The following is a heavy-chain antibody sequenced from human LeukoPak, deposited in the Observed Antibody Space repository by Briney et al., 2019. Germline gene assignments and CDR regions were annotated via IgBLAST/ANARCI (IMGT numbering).Heavy chain of an antibody. Sequence: PGGSLRLSCADSGFTFSSYGMNWARQAPGKGLEWVSYISSSSNIMNYADSVKGRFTTSRDNAKNSLYLQMNSLRAEDTAVYYCARGAQWPYWGQGTLVTVSS. CDR3: ARGAQWPY. V-gene: IGHV3-48*01. J-gene: IGHJ4*02. D-gene: IGHD6-19*01. CDR1: GFTFSSYG. CDR2: ISSSSNIM.